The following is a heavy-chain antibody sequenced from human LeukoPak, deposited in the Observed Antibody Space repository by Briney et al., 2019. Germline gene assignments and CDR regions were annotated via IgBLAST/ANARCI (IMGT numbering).Heavy chain of an antibody. V-gene: IGHV3-21*01. CDR1: GFTFSSYA. D-gene: IGHD1-14*01. CDR2: ITGSSSFI. Sequence: PGGSLRLSCAASGFTFSSYAMHWVRQAPGKGLEWVSSITGSSSFIYYSDSVKGRFTISRDNAENSVYLQMNSLRAEDTAVYYCAAAPELPGWFDPWGQGTLVTVSS. J-gene: IGHJ5*02. CDR3: AAAPELPGWFDP.